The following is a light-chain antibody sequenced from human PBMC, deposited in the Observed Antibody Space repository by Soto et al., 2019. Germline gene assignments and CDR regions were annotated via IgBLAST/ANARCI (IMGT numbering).Light chain of an antibody. CDR3: QQLNSYLP. V-gene: IGKV1-9*01. Sequence: IQLTQSPSSLSASVGDRVTITCRASQGISSYLAWYQQKPGKAPQLLIYAASTLQSGVPSRFSGSGSGTDFTLTISSLQPEDFATYYCQQLNSYLPFGGGTKVEIK. CDR2: AAS. J-gene: IGKJ4*01. CDR1: QGISSY.